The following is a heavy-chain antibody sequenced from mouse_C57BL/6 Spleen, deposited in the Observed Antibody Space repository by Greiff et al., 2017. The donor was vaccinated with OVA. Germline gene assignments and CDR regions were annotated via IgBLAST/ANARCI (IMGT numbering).Heavy chain of an antibody. Sequence: QVQLQQSGAELVRPGTSVKVSCKASGYAFTNYLIEWVKQRPGQGLEWIGVINPGSGGTNYNEKFKGKATLTADKSSSTAYMQLSSLTSEDSAVYFCARMGPGFDYWGQGTTLTVSS. D-gene: IGHD4-1*01. CDR2: INPGSGGT. J-gene: IGHJ2*01. CDR3: ARMGPGFDY. CDR1: GYAFTNYL. V-gene: IGHV1-54*01.